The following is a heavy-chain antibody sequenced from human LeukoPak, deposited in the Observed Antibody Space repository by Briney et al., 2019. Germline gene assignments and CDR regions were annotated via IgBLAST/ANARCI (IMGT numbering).Heavy chain of an antibody. J-gene: IGHJ4*02. CDR1: DYSISSGNY. D-gene: IGHD3-22*01. CDR2: VYHSGST. Sequence: SSETQSLTCAVSDYSISSGNYWGWIRQPPGKGLEWIGSVYHSGSTHYSPSLKSRVTIAVDTSKNQFSLKLSSVTAADTAVYYCARNDSSGYFDYWGQGTLVTVSS. V-gene: IGHV4-38-2*01. CDR3: ARNDSSGYFDY.